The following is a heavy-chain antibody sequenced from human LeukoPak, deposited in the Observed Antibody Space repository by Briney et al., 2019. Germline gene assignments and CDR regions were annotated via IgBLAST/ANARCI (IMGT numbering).Heavy chain of an antibody. J-gene: IGHJ5*02. Sequence: PGGSLRLSCAASGFTFSSYAMSWVRQAPGKGLEWVSAISGSGGSTYYADSVKGRFTISRDNSKNTLYLQMNSLRAEDTAVYYCANVSGWYSVRGFGFDPWGQGTLVTVSS. CDR3: ANVSGWYSVRGFGFDP. V-gene: IGHV3-23*01. CDR1: GFTFSSYA. D-gene: IGHD6-19*01. CDR2: ISGSGGST.